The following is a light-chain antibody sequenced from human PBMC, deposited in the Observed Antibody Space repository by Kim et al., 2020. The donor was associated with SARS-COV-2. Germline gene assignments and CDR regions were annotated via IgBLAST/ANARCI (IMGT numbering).Light chain of an antibody. CDR1: RSVDSTY. CDR2: SAS. Sequence: EIVLTQSPGTLSLSPGERATLSCRASRSVDSTYLAWYQQKPGQTPRLLIYSASNRATGIPDRFSGSGSGTDFTLTISRLEPDDFAVYYCQQYNALPYTFGQGTKLEI. J-gene: IGKJ2*01. CDR3: QQYNALPYT. V-gene: IGKV3-20*01.